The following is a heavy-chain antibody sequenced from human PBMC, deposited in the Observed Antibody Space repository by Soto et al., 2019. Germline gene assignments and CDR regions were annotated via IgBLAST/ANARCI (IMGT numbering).Heavy chain of an antibody. V-gene: IGHV3-21*01. Sequence: EVQLVESGGGLVKPGGSLRLSCAASGFTFSTSSLYWVRQAPGKGLEWVSSISSRSYTYYADSVKGRLTISRDNATNSLYLQMNSVRAEGPAVYYCARAIGDAFDIWGQGTMVTVSS. CDR2: ISSRSYT. J-gene: IGHJ3*02. D-gene: IGHD1-26*01. CDR3: ARAIGDAFDI. CDR1: GFTFSTSS.